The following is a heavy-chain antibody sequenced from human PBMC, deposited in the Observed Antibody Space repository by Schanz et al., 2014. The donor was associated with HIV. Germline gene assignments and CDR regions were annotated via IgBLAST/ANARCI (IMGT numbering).Heavy chain of an antibody. CDR2: INAYNGNT. J-gene: IGHJ4*02. CDR1: GHIFTGYL. Sequence: QVQLVQSGAEVKKPGASVKVSCKPYGHIFTGYLMHWVRQAPGQGLEWMGWINAYNGNTHYAQKFQGRVTMTRDTSKSTAYRDLSSLRSEDTAVYYCARDQNVISMVRGVMGGVDYWGQGTPVTVSS. V-gene: IGHV1-18*04. D-gene: IGHD3-10*01. CDR3: ARDQNVISMVRGVMGGVDY.